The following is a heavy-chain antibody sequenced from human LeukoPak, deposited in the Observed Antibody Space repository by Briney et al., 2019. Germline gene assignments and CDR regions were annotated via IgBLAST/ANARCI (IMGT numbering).Heavy chain of an antibody. CDR1: DSPISGYF. V-gene: IGHV4-59*01. CDR3: ARGSVTPDAGY. D-gene: IGHD4-17*01. J-gene: IGHJ4*02. CDR2: IFYGEST. Sequence: SETLSLTCSVSDSPISGYFWTWIRQPPGKGLEWIGYIFYGESTDYNLSLKSRVTISVDTSKSQVFLQLTPVTAADTAVYYCARGSVTPDAGYWGPGTLVTVSS.